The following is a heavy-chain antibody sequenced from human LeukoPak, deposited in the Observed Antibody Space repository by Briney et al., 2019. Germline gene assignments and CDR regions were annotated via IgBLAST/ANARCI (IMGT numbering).Heavy chain of an antibody. V-gene: IGHV3-48*01. Sequence: GGSLRLSRVASGFTFSSYSMNWVRQAPGKGLEWISYITSSSSTIFYADSVKGRFTISRDNAKNSLYLQLNSLRVEDTAVYYCARGKVVVRGTLFDYWGQGILVTVS. CDR1: GFTFSSYS. D-gene: IGHD2-15*01. CDR3: ARGKVVVRGTLFDY. CDR2: ITSSSSTI. J-gene: IGHJ4*02.